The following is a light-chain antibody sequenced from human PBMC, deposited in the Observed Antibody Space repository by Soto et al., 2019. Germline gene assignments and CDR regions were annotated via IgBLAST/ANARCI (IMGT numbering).Light chain of an antibody. CDR2: RTS. Sequence: TQSPATQSLSPGESATPSCRASQSISRYLAWYQQKPGQAPRLIMFRTSTRATGGPARFSGSGAGTEFNITISSLQSEDFAVYYCQQYNNWPRATFGGGTKVDIK. CDR1: QSISRY. CDR3: QQYNNWPRAT. J-gene: IGKJ4*01. V-gene: IGKV3-15*01.